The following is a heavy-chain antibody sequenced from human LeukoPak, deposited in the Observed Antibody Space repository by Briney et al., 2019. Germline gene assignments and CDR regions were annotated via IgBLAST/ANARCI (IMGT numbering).Heavy chain of an antibody. V-gene: IGHV4-59*08. CDR1: GDSISSYY. CDR3: ARLVVPADRGIWFDP. CDR2: IYYSGST. J-gene: IGHJ5*02. D-gene: IGHD2-2*01. Sequence: SETLSLTCTVSGDSISSYYWSWIRQPPGKGLEWIGYIYYSGSTNYNPSLKSRVTISVDTSKNQFSLKLSSVTAADTAVYYCARLVVPADRGIWFDPWGQGTLVTVSS.